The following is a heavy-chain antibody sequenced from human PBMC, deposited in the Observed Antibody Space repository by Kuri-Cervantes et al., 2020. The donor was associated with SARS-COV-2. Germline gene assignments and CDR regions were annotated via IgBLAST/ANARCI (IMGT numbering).Heavy chain of an antibody. Sequence: SETLSLTCAVYGGSFSGYYRSWIRQPPGKGLEWIGEINHSGSTNYNPSLKSRVTISVDTSKNQFSLKLSSVTAADTAVYYCARVGSALRRDFDYWGQGTLVTVSS. CDR1: GGSFSGYY. V-gene: IGHV4-34*01. J-gene: IGHJ4*02. D-gene: IGHD6-25*01. CDR2: INHSGST. CDR3: ARVGSALRRDFDY.